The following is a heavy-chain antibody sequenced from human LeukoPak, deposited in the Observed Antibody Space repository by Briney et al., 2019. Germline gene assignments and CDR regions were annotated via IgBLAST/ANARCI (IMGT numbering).Heavy chain of an antibody. Sequence: GGSLRLSCAASGFTFSSYSMNWVRQAPGKGLEWVSSIGSSSSYIYYADSVKGRFTISRDNAKNSLYLQMNSLRAEDTAVYYCARDLDSYGMDVWGQGTTVTVSS. CDR2: IGSSSSYI. J-gene: IGHJ6*02. D-gene: IGHD1-1*01. CDR1: GFTFSSYS. V-gene: IGHV3-21*01. CDR3: ARDLDSYGMDV.